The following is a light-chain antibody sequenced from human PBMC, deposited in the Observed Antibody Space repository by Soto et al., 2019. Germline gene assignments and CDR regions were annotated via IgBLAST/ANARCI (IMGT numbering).Light chain of an antibody. V-gene: IGKV3-20*01. Sequence: EIVLTQSPGTLSLAPGERATRSCRASQSVTSNYLAWYQQKPGQAPRLLIADASNRATGIADKFSGSGSGTDVTLTISRLEPEDFAVYYCQQYGSPPYTFGQGTKLEIE. CDR1: QSVTSNY. J-gene: IGKJ2*01. CDR3: QQYGSPPYT. CDR2: DAS.